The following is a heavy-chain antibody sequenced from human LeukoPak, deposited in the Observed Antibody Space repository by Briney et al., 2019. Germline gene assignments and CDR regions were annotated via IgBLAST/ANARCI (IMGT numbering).Heavy chain of an antibody. Sequence: GGSLRLSCVASGFTFSNYAIHWVRQAPGKGLEWVAVISYDGSDNYYADSVKGRFTISRDNSKNTLYLQMNSLRAEDTAVYYCAKDLGPWGQGTLVTVSS. V-gene: IGHV3-30*04. CDR1: GFTFSNYA. CDR2: ISYDGSDN. J-gene: IGHJ5*02. D-gene: IGHD7-27*01. CDR3: AKDLGP.